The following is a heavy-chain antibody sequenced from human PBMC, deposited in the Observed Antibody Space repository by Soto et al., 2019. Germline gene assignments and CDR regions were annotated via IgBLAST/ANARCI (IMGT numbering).Heavy chain of an antibody. J-gene: IGHJ4*02. D-gene: IGHD3-22*01. CDR2: ISAYNGNT. CDR1: GYTFTSYG. CDR3: ARFLSTYYYDSSGYPPYYFDY. V-gene: IGHV1-18*01. Sequence: ASVKVSCKASGYTFTSYGISWVRQAPGQGLEWMGWISAYNGNTNYAQKLQGRVTMTTDTSTSTAYMELRSLRSDDTAVYYCARFLSTYYYDSSGYPPYYFDYWGQGTLVTVSS.